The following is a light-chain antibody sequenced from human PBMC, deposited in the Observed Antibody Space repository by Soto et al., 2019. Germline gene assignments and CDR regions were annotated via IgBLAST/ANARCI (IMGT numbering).Light chain of an antibody. CDR2: EGS. CDR1: SSDAGNYNF. CDR3: CSYAGSGSWV. J-gene: IGLJ7*01. Sequence: QSALTQPASVSGSPGQSITISCTETSSDAGNYNFVSWYQHHPGKAPKLIIYEGSKRPSGVPNRFSGSKSGNTASLTISGLQAEDEADYYCCSYAGSGSWVFGGGTQLTVL. V-gene: IGLV2-23*01.